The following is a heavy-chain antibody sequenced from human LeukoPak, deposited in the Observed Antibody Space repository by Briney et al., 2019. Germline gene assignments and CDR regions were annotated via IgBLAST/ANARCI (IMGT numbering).Heavy chain of an antibody. CDR2: IYYSGGT. J-gene: IGHJ5*02. V-gene: IGHV4-59*01. CDR3: ARAVLRRFDP. Sequence: PSETLSLTCTVSGGSISSYYWSWIRQPPGERLEWIGYIYYSGGTNYNPSLKSRVTISVDPSKNQFSLKVSAVAAADTAVYYCARAVLRRFDPWGQGTLVTVSS. CDR1: GGSISSYY.